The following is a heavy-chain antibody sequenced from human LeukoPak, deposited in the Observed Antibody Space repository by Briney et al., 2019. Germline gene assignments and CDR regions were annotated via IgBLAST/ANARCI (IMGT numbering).Heavy chain of an antibody. V-gene: IGHV3-15*01. Sequence: GGSLRLSCAASGFSFTNAWMTWVRQAPGKGLEWVGHSQSKTDGGTTDFAAPVKGRFIISRDDSKNTLYLQMNSLKTEDTAVYYCTTWDGLNWGQGTMVTVSS. J-gene: IGHJ3*01. CDR3: TTWDGLN. CDR1: GFSFTNAW. CDR2: SQSKTDGGTT. D-gene: IGHD1-26*01.